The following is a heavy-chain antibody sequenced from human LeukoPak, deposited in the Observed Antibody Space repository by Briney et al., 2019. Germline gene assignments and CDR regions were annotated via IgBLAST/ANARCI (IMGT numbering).Heavy chain of an antibody. CDR3: TTSNGDYDDDNWFDP. D-gene: IGHD4-17*01. CDR1: GYTFTSYD. Sequence: ASVKVSCKASGYTFTSYDINWVRQATGQGLEWMGWMNPNSGNTGYAQKFQGRVTMTRNTSISTAYMELSSLRSEDTAVYYCTTSNGDYDDDNWFDPWGQGTLVTVSS. V-gene: IGHV1-8*01. CDR2: MNPNSGNT. J-gene: IGHJ5*02.